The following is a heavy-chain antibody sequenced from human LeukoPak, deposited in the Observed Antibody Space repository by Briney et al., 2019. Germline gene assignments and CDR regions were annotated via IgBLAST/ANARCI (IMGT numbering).Heavy chain of an antibody. D-gene: IGHD4/OR15-4a*01. CDR1: GFTFSSYA. Sequence: GGSLRLSCAASGFTFSSYAMSWVRQAPGKGLKWVSGICGDDGRTYYADSVKGRFTISRDNSKNTLYLQMNSLRVEDTAVYYCARRAGAYSHPYDYWGQGTLVTVSS. V-gene: IGHV3-23*01. J-gene: IGHJ4*02. CDR3: ARRAGAYSHPYDY. CDR2: ICGDDGRT.